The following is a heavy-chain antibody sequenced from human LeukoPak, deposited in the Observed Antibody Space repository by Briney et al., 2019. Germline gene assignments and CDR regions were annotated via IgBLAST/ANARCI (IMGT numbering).Heavy chain of an antibody. CDR1: GGSISSYY. J-gene: IGHJ5*02. Sequence: PSETLSLTCTVSGGSISSYYWSWIRQPAGKGLEWIGHIYTSGSTNYNPSLKSRVTISVDTSKNQFSLKLSSVTATDTAVYYCARGGPYCSGGGCYSRTSNWFDPWGQGTLVTVSS. V-gene: IGHV4-4*07. CDR3: ARGGPYCSGGGCYSRTSNWFDP. D-gene: IGHD2-15*01. CDR2: IYTSGST.